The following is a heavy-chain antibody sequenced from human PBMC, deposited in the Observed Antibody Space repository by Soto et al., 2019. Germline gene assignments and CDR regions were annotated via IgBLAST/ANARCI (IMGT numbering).Heavy chain of an antibody. Sequence: AAVKVSGKASGGTFSSYAISWVRQAPGQGLEWMGGIIPIFGTANYAQKFQGRVTITADKSTSTAYMELSSLRSEDTAVYYCARVWETMVRGVIRPAFDIWCQGTMVTV. V-gene: IGHV1-69*06. CDR1: GGTFSSYA. CDR3: ARVWETMVRGVIRPAFDI. CDR2: IIPIFGTA. D-gene: IGHD3-10*01. J-gene: IGHJ3*02.